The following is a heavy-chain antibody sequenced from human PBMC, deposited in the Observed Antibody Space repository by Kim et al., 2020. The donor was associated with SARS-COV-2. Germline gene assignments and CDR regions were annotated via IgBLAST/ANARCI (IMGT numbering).Heavy chain of an antibody. CDR3: ARGTGLLSSPPAEH. D-gene: IGHD3-10*01. CDR1: GYTFTGYY. J-gene: IGHJ4*02. V-gene: IGHV1-2*02. CDR2: INPNSGGT. Sequence: ASVKVSCKASGYTFTGYYIHWVRQAPGQGLEWMGWINPNSGGTDYAQKFQGRVTMTRDTSISTAYMELSRLRSDDTAVYYCARGTGLLSSPPAEHWGQGTLVTVSS.